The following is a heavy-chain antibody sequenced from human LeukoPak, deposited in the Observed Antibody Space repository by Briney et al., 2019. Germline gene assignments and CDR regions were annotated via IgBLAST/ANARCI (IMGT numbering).Heavy chain of an antibody. CDR3: YLRIGYSSSWSLDY. D-gene: IGHD6-13*01. V-gene: IGHV4-39*07. Sequence: SETLSLTCTVSGGSISSSSYYWGWIRQPPGKGLEWIGSIYYSGSTYYNLSLKSRVTISVDTSKNQFSLKLSSVTAADTAVYYCYLRIGYSSSWSLDYWGQGTLVTVSS. CDR2: IYYSGST. CDR1: GGSISSSSYY. J-gene: IGHJ4*02.